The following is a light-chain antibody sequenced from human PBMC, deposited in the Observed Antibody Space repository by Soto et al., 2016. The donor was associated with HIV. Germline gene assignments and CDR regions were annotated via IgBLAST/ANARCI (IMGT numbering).Light chain of an antibody. Sequence: DIQMTQSPSSLSASVGDSVSITCRASQGISNYLNWYQQKPGKAPNLLISAVSSLQSGVPSRFTGSGSGTDFTLTISCLQSEDFATYYCQQYYSYPRTFGQGTKVEIK. CDR1: QGISNY. V-gene: IGKV1-39*01. CDR3: QQYYSYPRT. J-gene: IGKJ1*01. CDR2: AVS.